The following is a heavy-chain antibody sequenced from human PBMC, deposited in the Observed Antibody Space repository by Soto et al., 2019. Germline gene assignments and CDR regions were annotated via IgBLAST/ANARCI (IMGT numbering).Heavy chain of an antibody. Sequence: GGSLRLSCAASGFTFSNYSMNWVRQATGKGLEWVSSISSGNSYIYYADSVKGRFTISRDNAKNSLFLQMDSLRAEDSAVYYCARPHYDILTGWLYYFDYWGLGTLVIVSS. CDR3: ARPHYDILTGWLYYFDY. CDR1: GFTFSNYS. J-gene: IGHJ4*02. D-gene: IGHD3-9*01. V-gene: IGHV3-21*01. CDR2: ISSGNSYI.